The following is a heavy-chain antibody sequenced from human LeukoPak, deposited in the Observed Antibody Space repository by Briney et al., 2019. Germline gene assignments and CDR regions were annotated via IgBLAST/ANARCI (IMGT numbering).Heavy chain of an antibody. CDR2: TKQDGSEK. CDR1: GFTFSSYW. CDR3: ARGLKSLYTVVYYFDY. J-gene: IGHJ4*02. Sequence: GGSLRLSCAASGFTFSSYWMSWVRQAPGKGLEWVANTKQDGSEKYYVDSVKGRFTISRDNAKNLLYLQMNSLRAEDTAVYYCARGLKSLYTVVYYFDYWGQGTLVTVSS. V-gene: IGHV3-7*01. D-gene: IGHD2-2*02.